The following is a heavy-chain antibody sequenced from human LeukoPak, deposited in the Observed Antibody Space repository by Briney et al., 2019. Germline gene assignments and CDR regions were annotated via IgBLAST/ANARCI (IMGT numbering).Heavy chain of an antibody. Sequence: GGSLRLSCAASGFTFSSYAMSSVRQAPGKGLEWVSAISGSGGSTSYADSVKGRFTISRDNSKNTLYLQMNSLRAEDTAVYYCAKFSSRNAVGATIQGACDIWGQGTMVTVSS. CDR3: AKFSSRNAVGATIQGACDI. CDR2: ISGSGGST. V-gene: IGHV3-23*01. J-gene: IGHJ3*02. CDR1: GFTFSSYA. D-gene: IGHD1-26*01.